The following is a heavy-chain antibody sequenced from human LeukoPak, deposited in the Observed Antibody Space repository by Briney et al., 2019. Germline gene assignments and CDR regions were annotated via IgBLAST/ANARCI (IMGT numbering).Heavy chain of an antibody. CDR2: TYFRSKWYN. V-gene: IGHV6-1*01. D-gene: IGHD2-8*02. CDR3: VRDPGNWFDP. Sequence: SQTLSLTCDISGDSVSSNSAAWNWIRQSPSRGLEWLGRTYFRSKWYNDYAPSVKSRIVANPDTSKNHFSLQLNSVTPEDTAVYYCVRDPGNWFDPWGQGILVTVSP. J-gene: IGHJ5*02. CDR1: GDSVSSNSAA.